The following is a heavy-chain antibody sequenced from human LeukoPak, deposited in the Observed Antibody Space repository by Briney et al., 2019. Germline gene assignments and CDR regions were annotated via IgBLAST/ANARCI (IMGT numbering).Heavy chain of an antibody. D-gene: IGHD2-2*02. CDR1: GFTFSSYG. J-gene: IGHJ3*02. CDR3: AKESVAAIPSGFDI. Sequence: GGSLRLSCAASGFTFSSYGMHWVRQAPGKGLEWVAVISYDGSNKYYADSVKGRFTISRDNSKNTLYLQMNSLRAEDTAVYYCAKESVAAIPSGFDIWGQGTMVTVSS. CDR2: ISYDGSNK. V-gene: IGHV3-30*18.